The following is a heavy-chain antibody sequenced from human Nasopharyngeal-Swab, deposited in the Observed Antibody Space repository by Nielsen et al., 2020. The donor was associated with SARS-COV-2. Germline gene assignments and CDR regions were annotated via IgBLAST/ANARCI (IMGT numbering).Heavy chain of an antibody. CDR1: GFTFSRYG. D-gene: IGHD3-10*01. Sequence: GGSLRLSCAASGFTFSRYGMHWVSQAPGKGLEWVAVIWYDGSNKYYADSVKGRFTISRGNSKNTLYLQMNSLRAEDTAVYYCARESHYYGSGSYYNSCRTRVYYYGMDVWGQGTTVTVSS. CDR2: IWYDGSNK. CDR3: ARESHYYGSGSYYNSCRTRVYYYGMDV. V-gene: IGHV3-33*01. J-gene: IGHJ6*02.